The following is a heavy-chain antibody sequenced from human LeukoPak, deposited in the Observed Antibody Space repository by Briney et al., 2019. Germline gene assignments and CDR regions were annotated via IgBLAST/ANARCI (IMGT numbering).Heavy chain of an antibody. CDR3: ARGSGITMVRGVIINWFDP. J-gene: IGHJ5*02. D-gene: IGHD3-10*01. Sequence: SETLSLTCAVYGGSFSGYYWSWIRQPPGKGLEWIGEINHSGSTNYNPSLKSRVTISVDTSKNQFSLKLSSVTAADTAVYYCARGSGITMVRGVIINWFDPWGQGTVVTVSS. CDR2: INHSGST. V-gene: IGHV4-34*01. CDR1: GGSFSGYY.